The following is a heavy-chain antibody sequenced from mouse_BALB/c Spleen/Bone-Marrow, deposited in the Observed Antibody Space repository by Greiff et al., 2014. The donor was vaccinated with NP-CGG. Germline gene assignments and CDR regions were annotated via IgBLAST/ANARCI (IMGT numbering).Heavy chain of an antibody. CDR2: IKPSNGGT. Sequence: VQLQQSGAELVDPGASVKLSCKASGYTFTSYYMYWVKQRPGQGLEWIGEIKPSNGGTNFNEKFKSKATLTVDKSSSTAYMQLSSLTSEDSAVYYCTREGDSPFAYWGQGTLVTVSA. CDR3: TREGDSPFAY. V-gene: IGHV1S81*02. J-gene: IGHJ3*01. D-gene: IGHD2-13*01. CDR1: GYTFTSYY.